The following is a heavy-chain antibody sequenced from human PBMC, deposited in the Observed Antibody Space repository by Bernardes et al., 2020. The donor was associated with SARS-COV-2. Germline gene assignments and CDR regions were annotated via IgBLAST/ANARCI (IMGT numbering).Heavy chain of an antibody. D-gene: IGHD1-26*01. CDR3: ATPPNSGRWVDV. CDR1: GFTVTSSS. V-gene: IGHV1-58*01. Sequence: SVKVSCMASGFTVTSSSVQRVRQALGQRLDWIGWIVVRIRKIHYAQKFHERVTITSDMSTSTVYMELSSLRSADTAVYYCATPPNSGRWVDVWGQGTTVTVSS. CDR2: IVVRIRKI. J-gene: IGHJ6*02.